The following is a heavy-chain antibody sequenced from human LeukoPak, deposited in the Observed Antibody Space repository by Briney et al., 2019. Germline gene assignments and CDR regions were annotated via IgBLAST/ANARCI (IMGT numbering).Heavy chain of an antibody. V-gene: IGHV3-48*03. Sequence: GGSLRLSCAASGFAFSSYEMNWVRQAPGKGLEWVSYISSSGSTIYYADSVKGRFTISRDNAKNSLYLQMNSLRAEDTAVYYCAELGITMIGGVWSKGTTVTISS. J-gene: IGHJ6*04. D-gene: IGHD3-10*02. CDR3: AELGITMIGGV. CDR2: ISSSGSTI. CDR1: GFAFSSYE.